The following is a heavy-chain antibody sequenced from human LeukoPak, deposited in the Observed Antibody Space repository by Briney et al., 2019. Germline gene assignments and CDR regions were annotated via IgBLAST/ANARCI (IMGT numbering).Heavy chain of an antibody. D-gene: IGHD1-26*01. CDR3: ARSRMRDSGSYYVGAFDI. CDR2: IIPIFGTA. J-gene: IGHJ3*02. Sequence: ASVKVSCKASGGTFSSYAISWVRQAPGQGLEWMGGIIPIFGTANYAQKFQGRVTITTDESTSTAYMELSSLRSEDTAVYYCARSRMRDSGSYYVGAFDIWGQGTMVTVSS. V-gene: IGHV1-69*05. CDR1: GGTFSSYA.